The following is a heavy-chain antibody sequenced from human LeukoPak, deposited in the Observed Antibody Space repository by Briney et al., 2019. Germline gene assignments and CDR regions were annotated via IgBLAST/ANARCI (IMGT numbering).Heavy chain of an antibody. D-gene: IGHD4-23*01. CDR3: ARALRGFSNLDY. J-gene: IGHJ4*02. CDR1: GYTFTSYG. V-gene: IGHV1-18*01. CDR2: ISAYNGNT. Sequence: ASVKVSCKASGYTFTSYGISWVRQAPGQGLEWMGWISAYNGNTNYAQKLQGRVTMTTDTSTSTAYMELRSLRSDDTAVYSCARALRGFSNLDYWAREPWSPSPQ.